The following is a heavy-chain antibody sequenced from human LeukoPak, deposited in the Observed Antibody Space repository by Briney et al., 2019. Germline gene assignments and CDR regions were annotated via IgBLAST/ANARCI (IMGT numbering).Heavy chain of an antibody. V-gene: IGHV3-7*01. CDR2: LNRDGTET. CDR1: GFTFSSHW. CDR3: ARDSYRALEY. D-gene: IGHD1-14*01. J-gene: IGHJ4*02. Sequence: GGSLRLSCAASGFTFSSHWMTWVRLAPGKGLEWVAHLNRDGTETYYADSAKGRFTISRDNANNSLYLQMNSLRVDDTGVYYCARDSYRALEYWGQGALVTVSS.